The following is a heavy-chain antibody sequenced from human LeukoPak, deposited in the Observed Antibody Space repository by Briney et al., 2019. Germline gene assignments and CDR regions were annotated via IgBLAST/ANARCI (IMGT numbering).Heavy chain of an antibody. D-gene: IGHD6-13*01. V-gene: IGHV4-34*01. CDR3: ARRSPSSGWCFDY. CDR2: INHSGST. CDR1: GGSFSGYY. Sequence: NSSETLSLTCAVYGGSFSGYYWSWIRQPPGKGLEWIGEINHSGSTNYNPSLKSRVTISGDTSKNQFSLRLTSATAADTAVYYCARRSPSSGWCFDYWGQGILVTVSS. J-gene: IGHJ4*02.